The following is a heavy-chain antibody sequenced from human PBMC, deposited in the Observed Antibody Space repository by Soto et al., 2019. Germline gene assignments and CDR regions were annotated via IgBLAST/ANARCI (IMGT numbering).Heavy chain of an antibody. V-gene: IGHV1-69*13. CDR1: GGTFSSYA. CDR2: IIPIFGTA. D-gene: IGHD5-18*01. CDR3: ARGRTGYSYGPAGY. J-gene: IGHJ4*02. Sequence: SVKVSCKASGGTFSSYAIGWVRQAPGQGLEWMGGIIPIFGTANYAQKFQGRVTITADESTSTAYMELSSLRSEDTAVYYCARGRTGYSYGPAGYWGQGTLGTVSS.